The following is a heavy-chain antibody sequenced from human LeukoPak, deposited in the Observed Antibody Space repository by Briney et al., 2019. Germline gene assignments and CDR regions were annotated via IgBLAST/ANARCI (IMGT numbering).Heavy chain of an antibody. CDR3: ARTIEMATISYFDY. J-gene: IGHJ4*02. CDR1: GFTFSSYE. CDR2: ISSSGSTI. D-gene: IGHD5-24*01. Sequence: GGSLRLSCAASGFTFSSYEMNWVRQAPGKGLEWVSYISSSGSTIYYADSVKGRFTISRDNAKNSLYLQMNSLRAEDTAVYYCARTIEMATISYFDYWGQGTLVTVSS. V-gene: IGHV3-48*03.